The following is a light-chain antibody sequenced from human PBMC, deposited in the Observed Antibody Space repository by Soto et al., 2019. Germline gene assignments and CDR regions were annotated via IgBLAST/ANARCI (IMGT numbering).Light chain of an antibody. J-gene: IGKJ3*01. CDR1: QSVSSKY. CDR3: QQYCSSLFT. V-gene: IGKV3-20*01. Sequence: DIVLTQSPGTLSLSPGERATLSCRASQSVSSKYLAWYQQKPGQAPRVPIYGSSIRATGIPERFSGGGSGTDFTLTITRLEPEDFAVYYCQQYCSSLFTFGPGTKVDIK. CDR2: GSS.